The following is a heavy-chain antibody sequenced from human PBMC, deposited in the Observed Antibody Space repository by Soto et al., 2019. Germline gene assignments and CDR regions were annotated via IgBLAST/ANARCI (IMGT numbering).Heavy chain of an antibody. V-gene: IGHV4-59*01. Sequence: SETLSLTCTFSGGSISSYYWNWIRQPPGKGLEWIGYIFYSGSTNSNPSLKSRVTISVDTSRNQFSLKLSSVTAADTAVYYCSRSYDFWRGYHDYSGQGTLVTVSS. CDR2: IFYSGST. J-gene: IGHJ4*02. CDR1: GGSISSYY. D-gene: IGHD3-3*01. CDR3: SRSYDFWRGYHDY.